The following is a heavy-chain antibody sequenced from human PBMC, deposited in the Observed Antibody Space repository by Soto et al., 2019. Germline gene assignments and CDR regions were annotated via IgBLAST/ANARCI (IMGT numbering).Heavy chain of an antibody. CDR2: IYTSGST. CDR1: GGSISSYY. Sequence: PSETLSLTRTVSGGSISSYYRSCLRHPAGKELEWIGRIYTSGSTNYNPSLKSRVTMSVDTSNNQFSLKLSSVTAADTAVYYCARELELKRDYYYYGMDVWGQGTTVTVS. D-gene: IGHD1-7*01. V-gene: IGHV4-4*07. J-gene: IGHJ6*02. CDR3: ARELELKRDYYYYGMDV.